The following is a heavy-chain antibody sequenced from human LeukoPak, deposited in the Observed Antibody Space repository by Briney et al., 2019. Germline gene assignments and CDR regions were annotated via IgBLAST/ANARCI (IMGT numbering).Heavy chain of an antibody. J-gene: IGHJ6*02. CDR2: MNPNSGNT. V-gene: IGHV1-8*01. D-gene: IGHD3-10*01. CDR3: AKEVRGVIIRYYYGMDV. Sequence: GASVKVSCKASGYTFTSYDINWGRQATGQGLEWMGWMNPNSGNTGYAQKFQGRVTMTRNTSISTAYMELSSLRSEDTAVYYCAKEVRGVIIRYYYGMDVWGQGTTVTVSS. CDR1: GYTFTSYD.